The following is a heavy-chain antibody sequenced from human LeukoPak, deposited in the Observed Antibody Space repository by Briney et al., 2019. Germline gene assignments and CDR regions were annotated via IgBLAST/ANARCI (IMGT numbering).Heavy chain of an antibody. CDR2: IKYDGSEK. V-gene: IGHV3-7*01. CDR1: GFTLSSYW. CDR3: ARRHGDYEANFDY. D-gene: IGHD4-17*01. J-gene: IGHJ4*02. Sequence: GGSLRLSCAASGFTLSSYWMRWVRQAPGKGLEWVANIKYDGSEKDYVDSVKGRFTISRDNAKHSLYLQRNSLRAEDTAVYYCARRHGDYEANFDYWGQGALVTVSS.